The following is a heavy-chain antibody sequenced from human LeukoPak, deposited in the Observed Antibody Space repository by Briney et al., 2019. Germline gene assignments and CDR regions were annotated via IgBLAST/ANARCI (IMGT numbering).Heavy chain of an antibody. CDR3: ASLGYCSSTSCEPHQYYYYMDV. V-gene: IGHV1-2*02. Sequence: ASVKVSCKASGYTFTGYYMHWVRQAPGQGLEWMGWINPNSGGTNYAQKFQGRVTMTRDTSISTAYMELSSLRSEDTAVYYCASLGYCSSTSCEPHQYYYYMDVWGKGTTVTISS. J-gene: IGHJ6*03. D-gene: IGHD2-2*01. CDR1: GYTFTGYY. CDR2: INPNSGGT.